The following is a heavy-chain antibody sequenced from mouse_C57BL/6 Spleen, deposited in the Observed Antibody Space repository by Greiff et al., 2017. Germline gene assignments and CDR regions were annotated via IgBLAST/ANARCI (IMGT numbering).Heavy chain of an antibody. Sequence: VQLQQSGPELVKPGASVKISCKASGYTFTDYYMNWVKQSHGKSLEWIGDINPNNGGTSYNQKFKGKATLTVDKSSSTAYMELRSLTSEDSAVYYCARMPYSNYDYWGQGTTLTVSS. CDR1: GYTFTDYY. D-gene: IGHD2-5*01. J-gene: IGHJ2*01. CDR3: ARMPYSNYDY. CDR2: INPNNGGT. V-gene: IGHV1-26*01.